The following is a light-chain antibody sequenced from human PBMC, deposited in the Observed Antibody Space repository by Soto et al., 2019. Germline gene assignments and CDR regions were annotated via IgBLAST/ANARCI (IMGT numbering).Light chain of an antibody. V-gene: IGKV4-1*01. CDR1: QRVLYSSNNKNY. CDR2: WAS. CDR3: QQYYSTPFT. J-gene: IGKJ3*01. Sequence: DIVMTQSPDSLAVSLGERATINCKSSQRVLYSSNNKNYLAWYQQKPGQPPKLLIYWASTRESGVPDRFSGSGSGTEFTLTISSLQAEDVALYYCQQYYSTPFTFGTGTKVDIK.